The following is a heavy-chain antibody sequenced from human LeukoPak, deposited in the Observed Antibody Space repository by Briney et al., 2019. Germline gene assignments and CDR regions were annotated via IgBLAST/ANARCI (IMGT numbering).Heavy chain of an antibody. J-gene: IGHJ4*02. V-gene: IGHV3-30*18. D-gene: IGHD1-14*01. CDR1: GFSFSSYG. CDR2: ISYDGSDK. Sequence: GGSLRLSCAASGFSFSSYGMHWVRQAPGKGLEWVALISYDGSDKYYADSVKGRFTISRDNSKNTLSLQMSSLRQEDTAVYYCAKNWDRLDSWGQGTLVTVSS. CDR3: AKNWDRLDS.